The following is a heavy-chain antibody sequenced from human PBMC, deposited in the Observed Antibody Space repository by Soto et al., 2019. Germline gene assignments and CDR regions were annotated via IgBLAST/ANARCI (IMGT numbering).Heavy chain of an antibody. V-gene: IGHV3-53*01. CDR1: GLSVVGSY. Sequence: PGGSLRLSCAASGLSVVGSYMNWFRQSEQKGLEWISVVYPDDNTYYAESVRGRFTISRDRSKNTVSLQMNSLRAEDTVVYYCARLPGAFYYDNGDYDFLDYWGQGTLVTVSS. CDR3: ARLPGAFYYDNGDYDFLDY. J-gene: IGHJ4*02. D-gene: IGHD3-3*01. CDR2: VYPDDNT.